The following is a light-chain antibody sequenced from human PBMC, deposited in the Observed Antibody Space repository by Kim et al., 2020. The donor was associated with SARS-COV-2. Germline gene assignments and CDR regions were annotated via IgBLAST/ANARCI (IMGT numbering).Light chain of an antibody. V-gene: IGKV3-11*01. J-gene: IGKJ5*01. CDR2: DGS. Sequence: SPGESPTLSGRASQTVSTYLAWYQQNPGQAPRLLIYDGSVRATGIPARFRGSGSETVFTLTISSLEPEDFAVYYCHHRNNWPRGTFGQGTRLEIK. CDR1: QTVSTY. CDR3: HHRNNWPRGT.